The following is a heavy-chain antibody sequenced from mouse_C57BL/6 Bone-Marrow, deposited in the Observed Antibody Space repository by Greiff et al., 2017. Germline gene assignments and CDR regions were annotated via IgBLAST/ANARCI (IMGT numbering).Heavy chain of an antibody. CDR3: ARWGFLYGSRAWFAY. V-gene: IGHV1-53*01. Sequence: QVQLQPPGTELVKPGASVKLSCKASGYTFTSYWMHWVKQRPGQGLEWIGNINPSNGGTNYNEKFKSKATLTVDKSSSTAYMQLSSLTSEDSAVYYCARWGFLYGSRAWFAYWGQGTLVTVSA. J-gene: IGHJ3*01. D-gene: IGHD1-1*01. CDR2: INPSNGGT. CDR1: GYTFTSYW.